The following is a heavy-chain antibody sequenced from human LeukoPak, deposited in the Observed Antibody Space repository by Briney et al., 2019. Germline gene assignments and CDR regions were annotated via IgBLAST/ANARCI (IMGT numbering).Heavy chain of an antibody. CDR1: GGSISSYY. V-gene: IGHV4-4*07. D-gene: IGHD1-26*01. Sequence: SETLSLTCTVSGGSISSYYWSWIRQPAGKGQEWIGRIYTSGSTNYNASLKSRVSMSVDTSKNQFSLKLSSVTATDTAVFYCARENSGSYREFDYWGQGTLVTVSS. CDR2: IYTSGST. CDR3: ARENSGSYREFDY. J-gene: IGHJ4*02.